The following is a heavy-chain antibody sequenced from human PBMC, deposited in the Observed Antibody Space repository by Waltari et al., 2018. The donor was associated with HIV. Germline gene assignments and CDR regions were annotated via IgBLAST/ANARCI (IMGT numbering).Heavy chain of an antibody. D-gene: IGHD2-2*01. CDR1: GGSFSGSY. Sequence: QVQLRQWGAGLLKPSETLSLPCAVYGGSFSGSYWSWIRQPPGQGLVWLGEINHSGSTNYNPSLKSRVTISVDTSKNQFSLKLTSVTAADTAVFYCARARLVSRGQYCSTTSCLPHYYYYYGMDVWGQGTTVTVSS. CDR3: ARARLVSRGQYCSTTSCLPHYYYYYGMDV. V-gene: IGHV4-34*01. CDR2: INHSGST. J-gene: IGHJ6*02.